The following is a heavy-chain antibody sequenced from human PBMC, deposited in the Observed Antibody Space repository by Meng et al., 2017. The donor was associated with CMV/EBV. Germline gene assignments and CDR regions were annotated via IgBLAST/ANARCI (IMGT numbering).Heavy chain of an antibody. J-gene: IGHJ4*02. CDR3: ARGHVVVVAATFDY. Sequence: GGSLRLSCAASGFTFSSYAMHWVRQAPGKGLEWVAVISYDGSNKYYADSVKGRFTISRDNSKNTLYLQMNSLIAEDTAVYYCARGHVVVVAATFDYWGQGTLVTVSS. V-gene: IGHV3-30*04. D-gene: IGHD2-15*01. CDR1: GFTFSSYA. CDR2: ISYDGSNK.